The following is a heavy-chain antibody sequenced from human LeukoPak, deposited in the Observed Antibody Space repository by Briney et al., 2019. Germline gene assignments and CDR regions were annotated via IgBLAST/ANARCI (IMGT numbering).Heavy chain of an antibody. Sequence: GGSLRLSCAASGFTFSGSAMHWVRQASGKGLEWVGRIRSKANSYATAYAASVKGRFTISRDDSKNTAYPQMNSLKTEDTAVYYCTSDGGNYYDSSGPIDYWGQGTLVTVSS. CDR2: IRSKANSYAT. V-gene: IGHV3-73*01. D-gene: IGHD3-22*01. CDR3: TSDGGNYYDSSGPIDY. CDR1: GFTFSGSA. J-gene: IGHJ4*02.